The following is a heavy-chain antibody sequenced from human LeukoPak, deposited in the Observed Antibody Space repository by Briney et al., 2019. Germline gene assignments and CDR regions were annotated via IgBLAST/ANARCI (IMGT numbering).Heavy chain of an antibody. D-gene: IGHD6-19*01. CDR2: ISYDGSNK. J-gene: IGHJ4*02. CDR1: GFTFSTYG. Sequence: PGGSLRLSCAASGFTFSTYGMHWVRQAPGKGLEWVAVISYDGSNKYYADSVKGRFTISRDNSKNTLYLQMNSLRAEGTAVYYCVGSSGWYRPTFDYWGQGTLVTVS. V-gene: IGHV3-30*03. CDR3: VGSSGWYRPTFDY.